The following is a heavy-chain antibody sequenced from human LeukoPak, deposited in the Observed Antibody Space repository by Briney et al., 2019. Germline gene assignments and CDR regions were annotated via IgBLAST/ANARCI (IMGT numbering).Heavy chain of an antibody. CDR1: GASISSSTYY. D-gene: IGHD3-10*01. J-gene: IGHJ4*02. V-gene: IGHV4-39*01. Sequence: SETLSLTRTVSGASISSSTYYWGWIRQPPGTGLEWIGTIYYSGSTYYNPSLKSRVTISVDTSKNQFSLRLSSVTAADTAVYYCARSGAYYYGSGSYFAVYFDYWGQGTLVTVSS. CDR2: IYYSGST. CDR3: ARSGAYYYGSGSYFAVYFDY.